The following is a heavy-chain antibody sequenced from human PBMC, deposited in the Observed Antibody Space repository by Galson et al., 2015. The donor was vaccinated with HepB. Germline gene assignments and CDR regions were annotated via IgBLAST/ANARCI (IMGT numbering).Heavy chain of an antibody. V-gene: IGHV1-46*01. CDR2: INPSGGST. D-gene: IGHD3-22*01. CDR1: GYTFTSYY. Sequence: SVKVSCKASGYTFTSYYMHWVRQAPGQGLEWMGIINPSGGSTSYAQKFQGRVTMTRDTSTSTVYMELSSLRSEDTAVYYCARDTKRIVVVMGDHDAFDIWGQGTMVTVSS. CDR3: ARDTKRIVVVMGDHDAFDI. J-gene: IGHJ3*02.